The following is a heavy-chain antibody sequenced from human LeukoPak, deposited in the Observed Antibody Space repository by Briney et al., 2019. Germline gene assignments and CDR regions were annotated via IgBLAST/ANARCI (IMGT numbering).Heavy chain of an antibody. CDR3: ARRGYRSGANAFDI. J-gene: IGHJ3*02. D-gene: IGHD6-19*01. V-gene: IGHV5-51*01. CDR2: IYPGDSDT. Sequence: GESLKISCKGSGYSFSTYWIGWVRQMPGKGLEWMGIIYPGDSDTRYSPSFQGQVTISADKSISAAYLQWSSLKASDTAMYYCARRGYRSGANAFDIWGQGTMVTVSS. CDR1: GYSFSTYW.